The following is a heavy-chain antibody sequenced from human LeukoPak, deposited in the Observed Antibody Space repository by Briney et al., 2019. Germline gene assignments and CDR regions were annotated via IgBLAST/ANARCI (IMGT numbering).Heavy chain of an antibody. D-gene: IGHD3-22*01. CDR2: ISSSGSTI. V-gene: IGHV3-48*03. J-gene: IGHJ4*02. CDR3: ARGALYYYDSSGYSPPDY. CDR1: GFTFSSYE. Sequence: PGGSLRLSCAASGFTFSSYEMNWVRQAPGKGLEWVSYISSSGSTIYYADSVKGRFTISRDNAKNSLYLQMNSLRAEDTAVYYSARGALYYYDSSGYSPPDYWGQGTLVTVSS.